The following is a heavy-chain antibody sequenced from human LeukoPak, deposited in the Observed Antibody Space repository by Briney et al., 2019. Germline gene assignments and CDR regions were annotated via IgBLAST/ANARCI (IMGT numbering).Heavy chain of an antibody. CDR3: ARHSYEYYYDSSGYKFDY. V-gene: IGHV4-39*01. CDR1: GGSISSSSYY. J-gene: IGHJ4*02. Sequence: SETLSLTCTVSGGSISSSSYYWGWVRQPPGKGLEWIGSIYYSGSTYYNPSLKSRVTISVDTSKNQFSLKLSSVTAADTAVYYCARHSYEYYYDSSGYKFDYWGQGTLVTVSS. CDR2: IYYSGST. D-gene: IGHD3-22*01.